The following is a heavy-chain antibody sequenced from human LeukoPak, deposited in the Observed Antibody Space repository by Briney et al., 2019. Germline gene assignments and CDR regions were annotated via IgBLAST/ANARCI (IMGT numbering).Heavy chain of an antibody. D-gene: IGHD1-1*01. Sequence: PGGSLRLSCAASGFTFSSYAMSWVRQAPGKGLEWVSAISGSGGSTYYADSVKGRFTISRDNSKNTLYLQMNSLRTEDTAVYYCARDTLLVLTGTPGYWGQGTLVTVSS. CDR1: GFTFSSYA. CDR2: ISGSGGST. J-gene: IGHJ4*02. CDR3: ARDTLLVLTGTPGY. V-gene: IGHV3-23*01.